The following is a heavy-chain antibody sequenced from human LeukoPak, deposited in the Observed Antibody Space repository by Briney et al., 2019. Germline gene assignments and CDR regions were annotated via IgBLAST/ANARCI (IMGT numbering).Heavy chain of an antibody. Sequence: VASVKVSCKVSGYTLTELSMHWVRQAPGQGLEWMGWINPNSGGTNYAQKFQGRVTMTRDTSISTAYMELSRLRSDDTAVYYCARIKYSSSFWFDPWGQGTLVTVSS. V-gene: IGHV1-2*02. J-gene: IGHJ5*02. CDR1: GYTLTELS. CDR2: INPNSGGT. D-gene: IGHD6-6*01. CDR3: ARIKYSSSFWFDP.